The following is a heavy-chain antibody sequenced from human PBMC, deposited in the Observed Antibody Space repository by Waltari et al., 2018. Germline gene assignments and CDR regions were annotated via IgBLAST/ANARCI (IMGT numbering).Heavy chain of an antibody. CDR1: GFTFSSYG. V-gene: IGHV3-33*01. J-gene: IGHJ4*02. D-gene: IGHD6-13*01. Sequence: QVQLVESGGGVVKPGRSLRLSCAASGFTFSSYGMHWVRQAPGKGLEWVAVIGYDGSNKYYADSVKGGFTISRDNSKNTLYLQMNSLRAEDTAVYYCARVGSSSWPFDYWGQGTLVTVSS. CDR3: ARVGSSSWPFDY. CDR2: IGYDGSNK.